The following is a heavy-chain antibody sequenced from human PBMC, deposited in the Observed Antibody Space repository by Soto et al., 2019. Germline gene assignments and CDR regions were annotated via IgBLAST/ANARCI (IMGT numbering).Heavy chain of an antibody. J-gene: IGHJ6*02. V-gene: IGHV1-18*04. Sequence: QVQLVQSGAEVKKPGASVKVSCKASGYTFTSYGISWVRQAPGQGLEWMGWISAYSGNTNYAQKLLGRVTMTKDTATSIAYMELRSLISDDTAVYYCAREWCANGVCYNGMDVWGQGTTVTVS. CDR3: AREWCANGVCYNGMDV. CDR1: GYTFTSYG. CDR2: ISAYSGNT. D-gene: IGHD2-8*01.